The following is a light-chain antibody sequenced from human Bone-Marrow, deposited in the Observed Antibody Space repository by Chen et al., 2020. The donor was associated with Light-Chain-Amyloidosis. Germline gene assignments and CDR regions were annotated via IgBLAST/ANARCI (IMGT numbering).Light chain of an antibody. CDR1: QNIMSS. CDR3: QQSYSSPI. CDR2: TAS. V-gene: IGKV1-39*01. J-gene: IGKJ4*01. Sequence: DIHMTQSPSSLSVSVGGRVTITCRTSQNIMSSLSWYQQKPGQAPKLLIYTASTLQSGVPSRFSGSGSGTDFTLTITSVQPDDFATYYCQQSYSSPIFGGGTKVEIK.